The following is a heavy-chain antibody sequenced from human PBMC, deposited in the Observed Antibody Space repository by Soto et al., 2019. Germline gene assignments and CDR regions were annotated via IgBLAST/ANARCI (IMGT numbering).Heavy chain of an antibody. V-gene: IGHV5-51*01. CDR1: GYSFTSYW. J-gene: IGHJ6*02. CDR3: ARGYYDYVWGSYRPSGMDV. Sequence: GESLKISCKGSGYSFTSYWIGWVRQMPGKGLEWMGIIYPGDSDTRYSPSFQGQVTISADKSISTAYLQWSSLKASGTAMYYCARGYYDYVWGSYRPSGMDVWGQGTTVTVSS. CDR2: IYPGDSDT. D-gene: IGHD3-16*02.